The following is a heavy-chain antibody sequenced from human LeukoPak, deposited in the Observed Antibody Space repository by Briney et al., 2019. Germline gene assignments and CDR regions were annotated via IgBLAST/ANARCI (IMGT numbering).Heavy chain of an antibody. D-gene: IGHD6-19*01. Sequence: GGSLRLSCAASGFDFSIYAMHWVRQAPGKGLEYVSAISSDGRHTFYADSVKGRFTISRDNAKNSLYLQMNSLRAEDTAVYYCARGGIAVADNWFDPWGQGTLVTVSS. CDR3: ARGGIAVADNWFDP. CDR1: GFDFSIYA. V-gene: IGHV3-64*02. CDR2: ISSDGRHT. J-gene: IGHJ5*02.